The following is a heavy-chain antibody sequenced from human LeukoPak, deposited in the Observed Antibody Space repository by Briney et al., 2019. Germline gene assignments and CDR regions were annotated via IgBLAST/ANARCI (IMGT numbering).Heavy chain of an antibody. CDR1: GFTFGDYY. D-gene: IGHD5-24*01. CDR3: AGGVLEAQGWLQWMGTVHSMDV. V-gene: IGHV3-11*01. CDR2: MSSRSGII. Sequence: GGSLRLSCVASGFTFGDYYMNWIRQSPGKGREWMSYMSSRSGIIYYGGSVKGRFTISRDNAKNSLYLQMNSLRPDDTAVYYCAGGVLEAQGWLQWMGTVHSMDVWGQGNPVPVSS. J-gene: IGHJ6*02.